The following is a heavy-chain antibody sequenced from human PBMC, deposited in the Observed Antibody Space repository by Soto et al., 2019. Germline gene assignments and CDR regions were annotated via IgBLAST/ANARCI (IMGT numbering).Heavy chain of an antibody. V-gene: IGHV4-59*01. CDR2: IYYSGST. D-gene: IGHD2-2*03. J-gene: IGHJ5*02. Sequence: PSETLSLTCTVSGGSISSYYWSWIRQPPGKGLEWIGYIYYSGSTNYNPSLKSRVTISVDTSKNQFSLKLSSVTAADTAVYYCARDLGYCSSTSCYAWFDPWGQGTLVT. CDR3: ARDLGYCSSTSCYAWFDP. CDR1: GGSISSYY.